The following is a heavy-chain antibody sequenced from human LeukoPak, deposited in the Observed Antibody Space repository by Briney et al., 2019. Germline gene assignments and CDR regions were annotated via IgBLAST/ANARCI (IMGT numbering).Heavy chain of an antibody. CDR1: GYTFTSYD. CDR2: MNPNSGNT. J-gene: IGHJ5*02. CDR3: ARGRGFSSGGSCFGECRFDP. V-gene: IGHV1-8*01. Sequence: GASVKVSCKASGYTFTSYDINWVRQATGQGLEWMGWMNPNSGNTGYAQKFQGRVTMTRNTSISTAYMELSSLRSEDTAVYYCARGRGFSSGGSCFGECRFDPWGQGTLVTVSS. D-gene: IGHD2-15*01.